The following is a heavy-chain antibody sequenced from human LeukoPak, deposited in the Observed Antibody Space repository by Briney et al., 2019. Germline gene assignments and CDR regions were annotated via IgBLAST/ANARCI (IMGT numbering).Heavy chain of an antibody. Sequence: SQTLSLTCTVSGGSISSGSYYWSWIRQPAGKGLEWIGRIYTSGSTNYNPSLKSRVTISVDTSKNQFSLRLSSVTAADTAVYYCAVGEGYAFDIWGQGTMVTVSS. V-gene: IGHV4-61*02. CDR3: AVGEGYAFDI. D-gene: IGHD3-10*01. J-gene: IGHJ3*02. CDR2: IYTSGST. CDR1: GGSISSGSYY.